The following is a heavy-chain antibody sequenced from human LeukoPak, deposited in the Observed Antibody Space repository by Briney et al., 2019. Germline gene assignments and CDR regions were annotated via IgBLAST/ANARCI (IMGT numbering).Heavy chain of an antibody. V-gene: IGHV4-39*07. D-gene: IGHD5-24*01. CDR2: IYYSGST. CDR3: ARVGDGYNLKPYYFDY. Sequence: SETLSLTCTVSGGSISSSSYYWGWIRQPPGKGLEWIGSIYYSGSTYYNPSLRSRVTISVDTSKNQFSLKLSSVTAADTAVYYCARVGDGYNLKPYYFDYWGQGTLVTVSS. CDR1: GGSISSSSYY. J-gene: IGHJ4*02.